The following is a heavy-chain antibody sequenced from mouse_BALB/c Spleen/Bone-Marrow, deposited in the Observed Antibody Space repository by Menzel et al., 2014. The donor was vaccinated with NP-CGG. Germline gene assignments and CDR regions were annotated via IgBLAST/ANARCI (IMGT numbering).Heavy chain of an antibody. CDR2: IDPYSGGT. D-gene: IGHD1-1*01. J-gene: IGHJ4*01. V-gene: IGHV1S135*01. CDR3: ARRVYYDYYAMDY. CDR1: GYAFTSYN. Sequence: EVHLVESGPELVKPGASVKVSCKASGYAFTSYNMYSVKQSHGKSLEWIGYIDPYSGGTSYNQKFKGKATLTVDKSSSTAYMHLNSLTSEDSAVYYCARRVYYDYYAMDYWGQGTSVTVSS.